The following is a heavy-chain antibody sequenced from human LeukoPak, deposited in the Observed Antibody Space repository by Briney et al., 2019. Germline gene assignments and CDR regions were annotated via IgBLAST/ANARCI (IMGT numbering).Heavy chain of an antibody. Sequence: SETLSLTCTVSGVSISSGDYYWSWIRQPPGKGLEWIGYIYYSGSTYYNPSLKSRVTISVDTSKNQFSLKLSSVTAADTAVYYCARLFYSGYGQFDPWGQGTLVTVSS. CDR2: IYYSGST. J-gene: IGHJ5*02. CDR3: ARLFYSGYGQFDP. V-gene: IGHV4-30-4*01. CDR1: GVSISSGDYY. D-gene: IGHD5-12*01.